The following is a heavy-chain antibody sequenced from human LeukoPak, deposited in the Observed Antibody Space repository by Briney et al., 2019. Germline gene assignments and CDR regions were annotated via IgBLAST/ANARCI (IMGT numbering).Heavy chain of an antibody. J-gene: IGHJ5*02. D-gene: IGHD2-2*01. CDR2: IYYSGST. Sequence: SETLSLTCTVSGGSISSYYWSWIRQPPGKGLEWIGYIYYSGSTNYNPSPKSRVTISVDTSKNQFSLKLSSVTAADTAVYYCARHSSEGWFDPWGQGTLVTVSS. CDR1: GGSISSYY. CDR3: ARHSSEGWFDP. V-gene: IGHV4-59*08.